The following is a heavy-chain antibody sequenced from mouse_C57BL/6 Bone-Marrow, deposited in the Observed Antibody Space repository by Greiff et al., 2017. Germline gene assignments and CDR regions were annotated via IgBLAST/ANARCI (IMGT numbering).Heavy chain of an antibody. V-gene: IGHV1-61*01. J-gene: IGHJ4*01. CDR1: GYTFTSYW. Sequence: QVQLKQPGAELVRPGSSVKLSCKASGYTFTSYWMAWVKQRPGQGLEWIGNIYPSDSETHYNQKFKDKATLTVDKSSSTAYMQLSSLTSEDSAVYYCARRNYAMDYWGQGTSVTVSS. CDR3: ARRNYAMDY. CDR2: IYPSDSET.